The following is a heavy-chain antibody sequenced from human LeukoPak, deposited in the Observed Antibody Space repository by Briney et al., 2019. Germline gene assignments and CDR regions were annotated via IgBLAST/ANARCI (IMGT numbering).Heavy chain of an antibody. D-gene: IGHD2-2*01. CDR2: IYYSGST. J-gene: IGHJ4*02. CDR1: GDFITAYY. CDR3: AAWRRRTEYPFDY. V-gene: IGHV4-59*01. Sequence: KPSETLSLTCTVSGDFITAYYWSWIRQPPGKGLEWIGYIYYSGSTNYNPSLKSRVTISVDTSKNQFSLKLSSVTAADTAVYYCAAWRRRTEYPFDYWGQGTLVTVSS.